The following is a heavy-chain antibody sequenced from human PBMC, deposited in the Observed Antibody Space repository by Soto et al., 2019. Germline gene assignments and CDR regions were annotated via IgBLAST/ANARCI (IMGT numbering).Heavy chain of an antibody. V-gene: IGHV3-23*01. CDR1: GVTCTRYA. CDR2: TSKSGNST. D-gene: IGHD3-10*01. Sequence: EVQLLESGGGLVQPGGSLRLSCAASGVTCTRYAMTWVRQVPGEGLQWVSSTSKSGNSTYYADSVKGRFTTSRDNSKNTVYLQMNSLRAEDTAIYYCAKGSFGFDYWGQGTLVTVSS. CDR3: AKGSFGFDY. J-gene: IGHJ4*02.